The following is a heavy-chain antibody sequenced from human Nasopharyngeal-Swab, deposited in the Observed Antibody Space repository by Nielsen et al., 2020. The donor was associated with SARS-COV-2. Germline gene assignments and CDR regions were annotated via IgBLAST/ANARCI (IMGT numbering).Heavy chain of an antibody. J-gene: IGHJ4*02. CDR3: ARGWLAD. CDR1: GFTLSTND. Sequence: GESLKISCAASGFTLSTNDMNWVRVAAGKGLEWVSYINGSSSDTYYADSVKGRFTISRDNAKNSLHLQMNSMRDDDTAVYYCARGWLADWGQGTPVTVSS. CDR2: INGSSSDT. D-gene: IGHD3-9*01. V-gene: IGHV3-48*02.